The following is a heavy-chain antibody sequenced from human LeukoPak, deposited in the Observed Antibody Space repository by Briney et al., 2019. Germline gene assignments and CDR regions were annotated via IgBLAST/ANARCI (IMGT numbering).Heavy chain of an antibody. CDR2: IYYSGST. CDR3: ARHDAHGDNAMSDY. CDR1: GGSISSYY. D-gene: IGHD4-17*01. J-gene: IGHJ4*02. Sequence: LETVSLTCTVSGGSISSYYWSWIRQPPGKGLEWIGYIYYSGSTNYNPSLKSRVTISVDTSKNQFSLKLSSVTAADTAVYYCARHDAHGDNAMSDYWGQGNLVSVSS. V-gene: IGHV4-59*08.